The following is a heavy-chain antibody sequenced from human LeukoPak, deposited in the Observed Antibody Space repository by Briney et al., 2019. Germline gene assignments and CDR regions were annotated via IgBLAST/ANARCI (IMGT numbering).Heavy chain of an antibody. CDR2: IIPIFGTA. CDR1: GGTFSSYA. V-gene: IGHV1-69*13. CDR3: ASPRYCSGGSCQYFDY. D-gene: IGHD2-15*01. Sequence: SVKVSCKASGGTFSSYAISWVRQAPGQGHEWMGGIIPIFGTANYAQKFQGRVTITADESTSTAYMELSSLRSEDTAVYYCASPRYCSGGSCQYFDYWGQGTLVTVSS. J-gene: IGHJ4*02.